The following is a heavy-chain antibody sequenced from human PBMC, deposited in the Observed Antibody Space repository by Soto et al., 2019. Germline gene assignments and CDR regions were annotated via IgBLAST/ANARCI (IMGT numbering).Heavy chain of an antibody. CDR3: ARHSPNWNSYYYYYYMDV. J-gene: IGHJ6*03. CDR2: IYPGDSDT. CDR1: GYSFTSYW. Sequence: GESLKISCKGSGYSFTSYWIGWVRQMPGKGLEWMGIIYPGDSDTRYSPSFQGQVTISADKSISTAYLQWSSLKASDTAMYYCARHSPNWNSYYYYYYMDVWGKGTTVTVSS. V-gene: IGHV5-51*01. D-gene: IGHD1-7*01.